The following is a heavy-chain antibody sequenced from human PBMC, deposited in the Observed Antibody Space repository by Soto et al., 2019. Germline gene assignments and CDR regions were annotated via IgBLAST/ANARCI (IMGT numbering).Heavy chain of an antibody. D-gene: IGHD6-19*01. CDR2: ISGSGGST. CDR3: AKWSSGWYVVPFDY. CDR1: GFTFSSYA. J-gene: IGHJ4*02. Sequence: GGSLRLSCAASGFTFSSYAMSWVRQAPGKGLEWVSAISGSGGSTYYADSVKGRFTISRGNSKNTLYLQMNSLRAEDTAVYYCAKWSSGWYVVPFDYWGQGTLVTVSS. V-gene: IGHV3-23*01.